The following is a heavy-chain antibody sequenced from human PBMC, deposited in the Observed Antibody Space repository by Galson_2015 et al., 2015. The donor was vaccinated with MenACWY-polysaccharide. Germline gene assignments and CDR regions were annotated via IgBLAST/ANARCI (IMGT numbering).Heavy chain of an antibody. V-gene: IGHV3-74*03. J-gene: IGHJ4*02. CDR1: GFTLTRYW. CDR3: WVYCSSASCYSGIPS. CDR2: INNDGTST. Sequence: SLRLSCAASGFTLTRYWMSWVRQVPGQGPMYVSVINNDGTSTTYADSVKGRFTISKDNATNTLYLQMTSLRADNSAVYYCWVYCSSASCYSGIPSGGQGTLVTVSS. D-gene: IGHD2-2*02.